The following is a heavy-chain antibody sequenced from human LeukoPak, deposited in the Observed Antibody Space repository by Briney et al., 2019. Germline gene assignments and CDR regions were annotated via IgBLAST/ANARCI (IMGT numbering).Heavy chain of an antibody. D-gene: IGHD5-24*01. CDR1: GFTFSSYA. CDR2: INQDGSVT. CDR3: ARDPDPIDGANFHY. Sequence: GGSLRLSCAASGFTFSSYAMHWVRQAPGKGLEWVANINQDGSVTNYVDSVKGRFTISRDNAKNSLYLQMNRLRAEDTAVYYCARDPDPIDGANFHYWGQGTLVTVSS. V-gene: IGHV3-7*01. J-gene: IGHJ4*02.